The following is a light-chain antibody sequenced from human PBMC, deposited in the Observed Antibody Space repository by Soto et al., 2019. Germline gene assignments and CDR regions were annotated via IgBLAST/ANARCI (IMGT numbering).Light chain of an antibody. V-gene: IGLV2-18*02. CDR2: DVF. CDR3: VSYTTSSPPQVI. CDR1: SSNTDAYYR. Sequence: QSALTQPPSVSGSPGQSVTISCTETSSNTDAYYRVSWYQKPLGTAPKLMIYDVFNRPSGVPDRFSGSKSGNTASLTISGLQIEDDADYYCVSYTTSSPPQVIFCGVTKLTVL. J-gene: IGLJ2*01.